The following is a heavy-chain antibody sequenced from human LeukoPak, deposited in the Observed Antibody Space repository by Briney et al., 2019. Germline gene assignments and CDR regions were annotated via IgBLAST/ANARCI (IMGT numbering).Heavy chain of an antibody. Sequence: SETLSLTCTVSGGSISSSSYYWGWIRQPPGKGLELIGNIYYSGSTYYNPSLKSRVTISVDTSKNQFSLKLSSVTAADTAVYYCARRFISVVVAPDWFDPWGQGTLATVSS. V-gene: IGHV4-39*01. CDR2: IYYSGST. J-gene: IGHJ5*02. D-gene: IGHD2-15*01. CDR3: ARRFISVVVAPDWFDP. CDR1: GGSISSSSYY.